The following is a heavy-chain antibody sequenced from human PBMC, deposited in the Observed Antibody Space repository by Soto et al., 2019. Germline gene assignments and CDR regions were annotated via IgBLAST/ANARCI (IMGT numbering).Heavy chain of an antibody. J-gene: IGHJ4*02. V-gene: IGHV4-4*02. CDR3: ARSFGYNWNDY. D-gene: IGHD1-1*01. CDR1: SGSISSSNW. Sequence: QVQLQESGPGLVKPSGTLSLTCAVSSGSISSSNWWSWVRQPPVKGLEWIGEIYHSGSTNYNPSLKSRVIMSVDKSKNQFSLKLSSVTAAETAVYYCARSFGYNWNDYWGQGTLVTVAS. CDR2: IYHSGST.